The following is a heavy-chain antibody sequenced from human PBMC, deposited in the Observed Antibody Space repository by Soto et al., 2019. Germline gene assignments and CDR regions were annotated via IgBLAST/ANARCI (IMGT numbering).Heavy chain of an antibody. CDR2: IYYSGGT. Sequence: TLSLTCTVSGGSISSGDYFWSCIRQPPGKGLEWIGYIYYSGGTYYNPSLKSRVTISVDSSKNQFSLKLSSVSAADTAVYYCTRADYYDSSGYYYPPGDWGQGTLVTVSS. V-gene: IGHV4-30-4*01. J-gene: IGHJ4*02. D-gene: IGHD3-22*01. CDR1: GGSISSGDYF. CDR3: TRADYYDSSGYYYPPGD.